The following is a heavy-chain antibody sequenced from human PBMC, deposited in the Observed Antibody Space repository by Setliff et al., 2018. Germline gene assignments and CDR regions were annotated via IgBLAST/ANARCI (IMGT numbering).Heavy chain of an antibody. J-gene: IGHJ5*02. CDR1: GHRFTDYN. Sequence: GASVKVSCKASGHRFTDYNLHWVRQAPGQGLEWMGWINPDSGDTHSAQKFQGRVTMTRDTSINTAYMELGSLTPDDTAFYYCVRSGKFGMRFWFDQWGQGTLVTVSS. V-gene: IGHV1-2*02. D-gene: IGHD1-26*01. CDR2: INPDSGDT. CDR3: VRSGKFGMRFWFDQ.